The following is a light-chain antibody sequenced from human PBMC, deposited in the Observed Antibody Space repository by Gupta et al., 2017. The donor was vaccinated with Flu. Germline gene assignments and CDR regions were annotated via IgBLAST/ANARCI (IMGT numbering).Light chain of an antibody. CDR1: QSLLHSDGYNY. CDR3: KQTLQTPLT. CDR2: LGS. V-gene: IGKV2-28*01. Sequence: DIVMSQSLLTLSVTPGEPASISCRSSQSLLHSDGYNYLDWYLQKPGQSPQLLIYLGSNRAPGVPHRFSGSGSGTDFILKISTVEAEDVGVYYCKQTLQTPLTFGEGTKVDIK. J-gene: IGKJ4*02.